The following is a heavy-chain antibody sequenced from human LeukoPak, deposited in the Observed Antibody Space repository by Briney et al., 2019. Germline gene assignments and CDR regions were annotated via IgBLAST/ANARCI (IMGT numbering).Heavy chain of an antibody. CDR2: IHGNGETT. Sequence: GGSLRLSCAASVFRFSSFAMTWVRQAPGKGLEWVSGIHGNGETTYYADSVKGRFTISRDNSRELLYLQMNSLRVEDTAVYYCAKAYGSGSYYNYFDYWGQGTLVTVSS. D-gene: IGHD3-10*01. J-gene: IGHJ4*02. V-gene: IGHV3-23*01. CDR1: VFRFSSFA. CDR3: AKAYGSGSYYNYFDY.